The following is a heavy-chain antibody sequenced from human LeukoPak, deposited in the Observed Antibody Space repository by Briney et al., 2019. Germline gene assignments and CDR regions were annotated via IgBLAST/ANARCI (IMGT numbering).Heavy chain of an antibody. CDR1: GFTFSTYA. D-gene: IGHD3-10*01. J-gene: IGHJ4*02. CDR3: AKEVLYGSGSYYDY. V-gene: IGHV3-23*01. Sequence: GGTLRLSCAASGFTFSTYALNWVRQAPGKGLEWVSAITGSGGRTNYADSVKGRFTISRDNSENTPYLQMNSLRAEDTAIYYCAKEVLYGSGSYYDYWGQGTLVTVSS. CDR2: ITGSGGRT.